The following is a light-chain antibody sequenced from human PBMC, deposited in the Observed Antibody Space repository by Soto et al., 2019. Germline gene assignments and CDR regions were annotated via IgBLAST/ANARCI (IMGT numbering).Light chain of an antibody. CDR1: QSISSW. V-gene: IGKV1-5*03. J-gene: IGKJ1*01. CDR3: QQYNSYSTT. Sequence: DIQSTHSPSTLSASVVDRVTITCRASQSISSWLAWYQQKPGKAPKLLIYKASSLESGVPSRFSGSGSGTEFTLTISSLQPDDFATYYCQQYNSYSTTFGQGTKVDI. CDR2: KAS.